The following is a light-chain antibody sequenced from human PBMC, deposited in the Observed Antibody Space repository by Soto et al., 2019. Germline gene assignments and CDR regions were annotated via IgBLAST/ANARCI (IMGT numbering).Light chain of an antibody. V-gene: IGLV2-14*01. CDR1: SSDIGGYIF. J-gene: IGLJ1*01. CDR3: VSYTARSSYV. Sequence: QSVLTQPASVSGSPGQSITVSCTGTSSDIGGYIFVSWYQQHPGKAPKLMIYDINNRPSGVSKRFSGSKSGNTASLTISGLQAEDEDDYYCVSYTARSSYVSGTGTKVTVL. CDR2: DIN.